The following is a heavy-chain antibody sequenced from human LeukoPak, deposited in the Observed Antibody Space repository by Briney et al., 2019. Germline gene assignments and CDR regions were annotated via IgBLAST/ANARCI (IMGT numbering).Heavy chain of an antibody. CDR1: GGTFSSYA. V-gene: IGHV1-69*06. CDR2: IIPIFGTA. CDR3: ASAPGSGWYPPYYYYYMDV. D-gene: IGHD6-19*01. J-gene: IGHJ6*03. Sequence: ASVKVSYKASGGTFSSYAISWVRQAPGQGLEWMGGIIPIFGTANYAQKFQGRVTITADKSTSTAYMELSSLRSEDTAVYYCASAPGSGWYPPYYYYYMDVWGKGTTVTVSS.